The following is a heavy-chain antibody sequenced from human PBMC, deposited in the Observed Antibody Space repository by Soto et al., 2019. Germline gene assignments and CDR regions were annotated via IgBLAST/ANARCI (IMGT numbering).Heavy chain of an antibody. J-gene: IGHJ5*02. CDR1: GFTFSSSW. V-gene: IGHV3-7*03. CDR3: ARDIRNSEYSISDP. Sequence: EVQLVESGGGLVQPGGSLRLSCVASGFTFSSSWMSWVRQAPGKGLEWVANIKEDGGEKHYVDSVKGRFTISRDSAKNSLYLQMDSLRAEDTAVYYCARDIRNSEYSISDPGGQGTLVTVSS. CDR2: IKEDGGEK. D-gene: IGHD6-6*01.